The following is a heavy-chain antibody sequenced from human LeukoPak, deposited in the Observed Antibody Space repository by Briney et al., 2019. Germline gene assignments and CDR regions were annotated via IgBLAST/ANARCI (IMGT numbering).Heavy chain of an antibody. CDR3: ARDHSAFLSGSSDFDY. CDR1: GGTFSSYA. J-gene: IGHJ4*02. D-gene: IGHD1-26*01. CDR2: IIPILGIA. V-gene: IGHV1-69*04. Sequence: SVKVSCKASGGTFSSYAISWVRQAPGQGLEWMGRIIPILGIASYALKFQGRVTITADKSTSTAYMELSSLRSEDTAVYYCARDHSAFLSGSSDFDYWGQGTLVTVSS.